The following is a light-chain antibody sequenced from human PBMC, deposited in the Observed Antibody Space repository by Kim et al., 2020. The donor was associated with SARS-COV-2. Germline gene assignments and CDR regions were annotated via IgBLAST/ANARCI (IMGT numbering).Light chain of an antibody. CDR3: QSYDSSLSAL. CDR2: GNS. J-gene: IGLJ3*02. Sequence: GQWLTISCTGSSSNIVAGYAVHWYHQLPGTAPKLLIYGNSNRPSGVPDRFSGSKSGTSASLAITGLQAEDEADYYCQSYDSSLSALFGGGTKLTVL. CDR1: SSNIVAGYA. V-gene: IGLV1-40*01.